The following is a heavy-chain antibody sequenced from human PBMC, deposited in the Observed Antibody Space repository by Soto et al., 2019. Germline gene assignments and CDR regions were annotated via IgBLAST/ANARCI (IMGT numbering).Heavy chain of an antibody. J-gene: IGHJ4*02. Sequence: ASVKVSFKASGYTFIGYYMHWVRQAPGQGFEWMGRISPRSGGTNYAQKFQGRVTMTWDTSLNTAYMELSSLISEDTAVYYCARPPGYISDWYYFDLWGQGTLVTVSS. CDR2: ISPRSGGT. CDR3: ARPPGYISDWYYFDL. D-gene: IGHD3-9*01. V-gene: IGHV1-2*02. CDR1: GYTFIGYY.